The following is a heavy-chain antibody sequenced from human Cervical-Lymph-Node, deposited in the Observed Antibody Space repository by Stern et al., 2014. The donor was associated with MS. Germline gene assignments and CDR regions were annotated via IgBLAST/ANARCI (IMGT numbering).Heavy chain of an antibody. J-gene: IGHJ4*02. V-gene: IGHV5-51*01. CDR3: ARSPSGVSDHHYFDS. CDR1: GYSFTTYW. D-gene: IGHD2-15*01. CDR2: FYPGDSDT. Sequence: EVQLVESGAELKKSGESLTISCKGSGYSFTTYWIGWGRQMPGKGLEYMGVFYPGDSDTRYSPSFQGQVTISFDASISTAFLHWRSLKASDTATYYCARSPSGVSDHHYFDSWGQGTLVTVSS.